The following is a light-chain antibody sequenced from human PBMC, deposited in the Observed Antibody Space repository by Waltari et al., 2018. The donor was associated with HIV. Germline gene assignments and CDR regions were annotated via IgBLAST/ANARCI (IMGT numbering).Light chain of an antibody. J-gene: IGKJ2*01. CDR3: QQYNKWPYT. CDR2: GAS. V-gene: IGKV3-15*01. Sequence: EIVLTQSPAPLSVSPGARATLSCRASQSVNSNLAWYQQKRGQAPGLLIYGASTRATGVAARFSGSGSGTEFTLTISSLQSEDFAVYYCQQYNKWPYTFGQGTKLEVK. CDR1: QSVNSN.